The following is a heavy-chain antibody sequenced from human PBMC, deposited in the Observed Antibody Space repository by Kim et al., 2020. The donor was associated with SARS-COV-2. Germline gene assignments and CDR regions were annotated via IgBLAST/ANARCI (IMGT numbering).Heavy chain of an antibody. Sequence: GGSLRLSCAASGFTFSSYWMSWVRQAPGKGLEWVANIKQDGSEKYYVDSVKGRFTISRDNAKNSLYLQMNSLRAEDTAVYYCARHSRRFGELLYYYYYGMDVWGQGTTVTVSS. CDR1: GFTFSSYW. V-gene: IGHV3-7*01. CDR2: IKQDGSEK. D-gene: IGHD3-10*01. CDR3: ARHSRRFGELLYYYYYGMDV. J-gene: IGHJ6*02.